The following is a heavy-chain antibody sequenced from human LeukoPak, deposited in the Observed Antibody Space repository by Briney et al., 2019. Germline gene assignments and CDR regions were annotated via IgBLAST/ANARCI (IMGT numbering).Heavy chain of an antibody. J-gene: IGHJ4*02. CDR3: ARVVSDSSGWWFVAFDY. Sequence: ASVKVSCKASGYTFTGYYMHWVRQAPGQGLEWMGWINPNSGGTNYAQKFQGRVTMTRDTSISTDYMELSRLRSDDTAVYYCARVVSDSSGWWFVAFDYWGQGTLVTVSS. CDR2: INPNSGGT. V-gene: IGHV1-2*02. D-gene: IGHD6-19*01. CDR1: GYTFTGYY.